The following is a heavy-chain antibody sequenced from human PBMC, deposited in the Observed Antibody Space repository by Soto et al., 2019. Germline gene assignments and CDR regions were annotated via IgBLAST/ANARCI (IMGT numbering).Heavy chain of an antibody. D-gene: IGHD3-22*01. CDR3: ARQFDYESSGYYYPY. CDR1: GGTFSRYA. CDR2: IIPMFGTA. Sequence: ASVKVSCKASGGTFSRYAISWVRQAPGQGLEWMGGIIPMFGTANYAQKFQGRVTITAVESTSTAYMELSSLRSEDTAVYYCARQFDYESSGYYYPYWGQGTTVTVYS. V-gene: IGHV1-69*13. J-gene: IGHJ4*02.